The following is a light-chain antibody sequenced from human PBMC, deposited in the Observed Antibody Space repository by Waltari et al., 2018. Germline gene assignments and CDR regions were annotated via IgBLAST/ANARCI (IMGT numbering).Light chain of an antibody. CDR3: HQYGSSPYI. CDR2: GAS. V-gene: IGKV3-20*01. J-gene: IGKJ2*01. CDR1: QRVTSRY. Sequence: EMVLPQSPATLSLSPGERATLPCRAIQRVTSRYIAWYQQEPGQPPRLLFYGASSRATGIPDRFSGSGSGTDFTLTISRLEPEDFAVYYCHQYGSSPYIFGQGTKLEIK.